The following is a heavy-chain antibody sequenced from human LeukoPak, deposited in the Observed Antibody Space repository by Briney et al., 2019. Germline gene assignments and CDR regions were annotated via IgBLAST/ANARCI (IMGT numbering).Heavy chain of an antibody. CDR3: VRDIRAVGVTLYFDH. J-gene: IGHJ4*02. V-gene: IGHV3-11*01. CDR1: GFAFSDYY. CDR2: ISGGGGDI. Sequence: GGSLRLSCAASGFAFSDYYMSWIRQAPGKGLEGLSYISGGGGDINYADSVKGRFSISRDNAKNSLYLQMNSLRAEDTAVYYCVRDIRAVGVTLYFDHWGQGTLVTVSS. D-gene: IGHD1-26*01.